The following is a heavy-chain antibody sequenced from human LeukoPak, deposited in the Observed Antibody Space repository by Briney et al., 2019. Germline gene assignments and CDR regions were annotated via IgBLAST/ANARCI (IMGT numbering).Heavy chain of an antibody. CDR3: AKTSGYRRFDP. D-gene: IGHD5-12*01. J-gene: IGHJ5*02. Sequence: GGSLRLSCAASGSTFSSYAMSWVRQAPGKGLEWVSAISGSGGSTYFADSVKGRFTISRDNSKNTLYLQMNSLRVEDTAVYYCAKTSGYRRFDPWGQGTLVTVSS. CDR2: ISGSGGST. CDR1: GSTFSSYA. V-gene: IGHV3-23*01.